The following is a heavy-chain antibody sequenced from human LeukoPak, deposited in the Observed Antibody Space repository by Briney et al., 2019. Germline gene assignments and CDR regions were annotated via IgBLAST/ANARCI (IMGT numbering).Heavy chain of an antibody. V-gene: IGHV4-30-4*01. J-gene: IGHJ4*02. CDR2: IYYSGST. D-gene: IGHD6-13*01. Sequence: SETLSLTCTVSGGSISSGDYYWSWIRQPPGKGLEWIGYIYYSGSTYYNPSLKSRVTISVDTSKNQFSLKLSSVTAADTAVYYCARAYGDYSSSWYRDWGQGTLVTVSS. CDR3: ARAYGDYSSSWYRD. CDR1: GGSISSGDYY.